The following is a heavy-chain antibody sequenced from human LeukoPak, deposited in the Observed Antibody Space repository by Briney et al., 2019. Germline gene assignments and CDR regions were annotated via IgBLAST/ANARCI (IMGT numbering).Heavy chain of an antibody. J-gene: IGHJ4*02. V-gene: IGHV4-59*01. CDR2: LDYRGNT. Sequence: SETLSLNCTVSGGSTSSYYWSWIRQPPGKGLELLGYLDYRGNTNYNPSLKSRVTISVDMSKNQFSLKLSSVTAADTAVYYCTRGGYNYDSPPGDPFDYWGQGTLVTVSS. CDR1: GGSTSSYY. CDR3: TRGGYNYDSPPGDPFDY. D-gene: IGHD5-18*01.